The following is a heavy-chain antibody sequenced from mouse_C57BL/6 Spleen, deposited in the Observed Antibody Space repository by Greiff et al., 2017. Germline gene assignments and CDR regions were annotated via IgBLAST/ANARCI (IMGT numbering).Heavy chain of an antibody. V-gene: IGHV5-17*01. D-gene: IGHD1-1*01. CDR3: ARSTTVVAHFDY. CDR2: ISSGSSTI. J-gene: IGHJ2*01. Sequence: EVQVVESGGGLVKPGGSLKLSCAASGFTFSDYGMHWVRQAPEKGLEWVAYISSGSSTIYYADTVKGRFTISRDTAKNTLFLQMTSLRSEDTAMYYCARSTTVVAHFDYWGQGTTLTVSS. CDR1: GFTFSDYG.